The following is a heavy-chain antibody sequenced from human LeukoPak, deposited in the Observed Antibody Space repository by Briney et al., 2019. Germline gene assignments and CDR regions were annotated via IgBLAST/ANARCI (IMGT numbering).Heavy chain of an antibody. CDR1: GYSITSGFS. CDR2: ISHSGTT. D-gene: IGHD3-16*01. V-gene: IGHV4-38-2*01. J-gene: IGHJ6*03. CDR3: ARAYYDDGYYYMDV. Sequence: SETLSLTCAVSGYSITSGFSWGWIRQPPGKGLEWIATISHSGTTDYKSTLESRLTISMDTSKNLFSLRLTSVTATDTAVYYCARAYYDDGYYYMDVWGKGTTVTVPS.